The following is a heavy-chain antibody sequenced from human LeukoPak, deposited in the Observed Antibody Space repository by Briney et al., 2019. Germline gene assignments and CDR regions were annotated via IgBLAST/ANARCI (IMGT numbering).Heavy chain of an antibody. V-gene: IGHV3-7*01. D-gene: IGHD4-23*01. CDR3: ARDRGYSTFDY. CDR1: AFTFSNYW. CDR2: IKEDGSEI. J-gene: IGHJ4*02. Sequence: GGSLRLSCAASAFTFSNYWMSWVRQAPGKGREWVANIKEDGSEINYVDSVKGRFTISRDNAKNSLYLQMNSLRVDDTAVYYCARDRGYSTFDYWGQGTLVTVSS.